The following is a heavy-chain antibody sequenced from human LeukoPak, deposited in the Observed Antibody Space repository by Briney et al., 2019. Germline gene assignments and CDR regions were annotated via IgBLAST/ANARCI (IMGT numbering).Heavy chain of an antibody. CDR2: IYNSGGT. V-gene: IGHV4-59*01. D-gene: IGHD3-10*01. CDR3: ARASVLLSADY. CDR1: GGFITSSFY. J-gene: IGHJ4*02. Sequence: SETLSLTCTVSGGFITSSFYWSWIRQSPGKGLEWIGYIYNSGGTKYNPSLKSRLTISVDTSKNQFSLNLTSVTAADTAVYYCARASVLLSADYWGQGTLVTVSS.